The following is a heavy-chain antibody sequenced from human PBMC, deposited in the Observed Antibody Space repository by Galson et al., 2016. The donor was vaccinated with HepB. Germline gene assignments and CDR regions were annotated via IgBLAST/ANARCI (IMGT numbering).Heavy chain of an antibody. D-gene: IGHD3-16*02. J-gene: IGHJ6*01. V-gene: IGHV3-30*03. CDR1: GFSFSNFG. Sequence: SLRLSCAASGFSFSNFGFHWVRQAPGKGLEWVAVTSYDGSDKQYADSGKGRFTISRDNSKSTRYLQMSSLRPEDTAVYYCARDRNSRYGHSQHGMDVWGQGTTVIVSS. CDR2: TSYDGSDK. CDR3: ARDRNSRYGHSQHGMDV.